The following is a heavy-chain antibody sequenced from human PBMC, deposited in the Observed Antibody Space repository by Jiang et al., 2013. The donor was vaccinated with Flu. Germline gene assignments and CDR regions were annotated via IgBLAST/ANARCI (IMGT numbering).Heavy chain of an antibody. Sequence: SVKVSCKASGYTFSSSGIGWVRQAPGQGLEWMGWISGYSGNTNYAQNFQGRVTLTTDASTTTAYMELRGLRYDDTAVYYCARARHDVFDIWGQGTKVIVSS. V-gene: IGHV1-18*01. CDR1: GYTFSSSG. CDR3: ARARHDVFDI. CDR2: ISGYSGNT. J-gene: IGHJ3*02.